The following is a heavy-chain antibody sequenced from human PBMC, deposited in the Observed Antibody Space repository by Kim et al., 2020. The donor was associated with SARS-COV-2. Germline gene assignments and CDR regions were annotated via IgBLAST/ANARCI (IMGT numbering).Heavy chain of an antibody. D-gene: IGHD3-16*02. V-gene: IGHV4-59*02. CDR2: IYYRGKT. J-gene: IGHJ4*02. Sequence: SETLSLTCSVSGGSVSTYSWSWIRQPPGKGLEWIGYIYYRGKTNYNPSLKSRVTFSVDTSNNHFSLNLRSVTAADTAVYYCARGSDRYDDWGQGALVTVS. CDR1: GGSVSTYS. CDR3: ARGSDRYDD.